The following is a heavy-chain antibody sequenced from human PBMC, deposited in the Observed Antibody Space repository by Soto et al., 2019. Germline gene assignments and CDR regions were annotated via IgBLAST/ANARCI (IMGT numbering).Heavy chain of an antibody. CDR3: ARVRVDRIDY. CDR2: ITPIYGTA. CDR1: GGTFSSYA. J-gene: IGHJ4*02. D-gene: IGHD2-15*01. V-gene: IGHV1-69*13. Sequence: GASVKVSCKASGGTFSSYAISWVRQAPGQGLEWMGGITPIYGTANYAQKFQGRVTITADESTSTAYMELSSLRSEDTAVYYCARVRVDRIDYWGKGTLVSVSS.